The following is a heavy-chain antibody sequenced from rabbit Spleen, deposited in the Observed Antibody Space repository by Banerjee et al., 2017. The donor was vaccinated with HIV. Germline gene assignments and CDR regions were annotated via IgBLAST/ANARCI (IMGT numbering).Heavy chain of an antibody. D-gene: IGHD1-1*01. CDR1: GVSFSFSNY. J-gene: IGHJ2*01. CDR3: ARNYVNAFDP. Sequence: VESGGDLVKPGAPLTLTCTASGVSFSFSNYMCWVRQAPGRGLEWIACINAVTGKAVYASWAKGRFTFSKTSSTTVTLQMTSLTAADTATYFCARNYVNAFDPWGPGTLVTVS. CDR2: INAVTGKA. V-gene: IGHV1S40*01.